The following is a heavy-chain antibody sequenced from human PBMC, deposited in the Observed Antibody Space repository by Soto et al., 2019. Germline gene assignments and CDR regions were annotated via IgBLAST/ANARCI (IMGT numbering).Heavy chain of an antibody. D-gene: IGHD3-9*01. J-gene: IGHJ4*02. Sequence: SETLSLTCTVSGGSISSYYWSWIRQPPGKGLEWIGYIYYSGSTNYNPSLKSRVTISVDTSKNQFSLKLSSVTAADTAVYYCARVESYCDILCGFFVPYYFDYWGQGALVTVSS. CDR1: GGSISSYY. V-gene: IGHV4-59*01. CDR3: ARVESYCDILCGFFVPYYFDY. CDR2: IYYSGST.